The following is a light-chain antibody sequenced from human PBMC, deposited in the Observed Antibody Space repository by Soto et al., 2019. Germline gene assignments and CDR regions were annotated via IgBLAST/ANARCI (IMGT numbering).Light chain of an antibody. Sequence: QSVLTQPPSVSAAPGQKVTISCSGGSSNIGNNYVSWYQQLPGTAPTLLIYEDNKRPSGIPDRFSGSKSGTSATLGITGLQTGDEADYYCGAWDSSLSAYVFGTGTKVTVL. J-gene: IGLJ1*01. CDR3: GAWDSSLSAYV. CDR1: SSNIGNNY. V-gene: IGLV1-51*02. CDR2: EDN.